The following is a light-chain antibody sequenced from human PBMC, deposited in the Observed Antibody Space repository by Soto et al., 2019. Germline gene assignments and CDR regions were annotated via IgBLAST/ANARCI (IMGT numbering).Light chain of an antibody. J-gene: IGLJ1*01. CDR1: SGDIGSYNR. CDR2: EVT. Sequence: QSVLTQPASVSGSPGQSITISCTGTSGDIGSYNRVSWYQQHPGKAPKLIIYEVTDRPSGVSNRFSRSKSGNTASLTISGLQAEDGAEYYCSSYTNINTRACVFGTGTKLTVL. CDR3: SSYTNINTRACV. V-gene: IGLV2-14*01.